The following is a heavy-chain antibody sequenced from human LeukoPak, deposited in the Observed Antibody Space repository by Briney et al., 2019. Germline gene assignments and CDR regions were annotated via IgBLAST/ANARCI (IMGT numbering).Heavy chain of an antibody. CDR2: INPNSGGT. Sequence: ASVKVSCKASGYTFTGYYMRWVRQAPGQGLEWMGWINPNSGGTNYAQKFQGRVTMTRDTSISTAYMGLSRLRSDDTAVYYCARDRGYYDSSGYYYFAQYYYYYYYMDVWGKGTTVTVSS. V-gene: IGHV1-2*02. CDR3: ARDRGYYDSSGYYYFAQYYYYYYYMDV. D-gene: IGHD3-22*01. CDR1: GYTFTGYY. J-gene: IGHJ6*03.